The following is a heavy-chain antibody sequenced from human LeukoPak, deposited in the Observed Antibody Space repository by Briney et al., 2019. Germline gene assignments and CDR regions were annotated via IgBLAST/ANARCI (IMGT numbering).Heavy chain of an antibody. Sequence: SETLSLTCTVSGGSISSGSYYWSWIRQPAGKGLEWIGRIYTSGSTNYNPSLKSRVTISVDTSKNQFSLKLSSVTAADTAVYYCARAYCYDSSGYRVYYYMDVWGKGTTVTVSS. CDR1: GGSISSGSYY. J-gene: IGHJ6*03. CDR2: IYTSGST. CDR3: ARAYCYDSSGYRVYYYMDV. V-gene: IGHV4-61*02. D-gene: IGHD3-22*01.